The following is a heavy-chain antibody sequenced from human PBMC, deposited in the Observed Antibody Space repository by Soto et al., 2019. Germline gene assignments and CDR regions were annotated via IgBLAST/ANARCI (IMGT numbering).Heavy chain of an antibody. Sequence: ASVKVSCKASGYTFTSYGISWVQQASGQGLEWMGWISAYNGNTNYAQKLQGRVTMTTDTSTSTAYMELRSLRSDDTAVYYCARNSPNILTGYYDPWGQGTLVTVSS. V-gene: IGHV1-18*01. CDR3: ARNSPNILTGYYDP. CDR2: ISAYNGNT. CDR1: GYTFTSYG. J-gene: IGHJ5*02. D-gene: IGHD3-9*01.